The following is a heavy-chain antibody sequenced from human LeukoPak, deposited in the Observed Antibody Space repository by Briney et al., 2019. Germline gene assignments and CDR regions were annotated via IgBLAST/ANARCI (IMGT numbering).Heavy chain of an antibody. CDR2: VDYSADST. D-gene: IGHD5-18*01. CDR1: GFTLSSYE. Sequence: GGSLRLSCTVSGFTLSSYEMSWIRQAPGKGLEWVSSVDYSADSTHYADSVMGRFTISRDNSKNTLYLQMNSLRAEDTAVYYCAKDTASSWWYFDLWGRGTLVTVSS. CDR3: AKDTASSWWYFDL. J-gene: IGHJ2*01. V-gene: IGHV3-23*01.